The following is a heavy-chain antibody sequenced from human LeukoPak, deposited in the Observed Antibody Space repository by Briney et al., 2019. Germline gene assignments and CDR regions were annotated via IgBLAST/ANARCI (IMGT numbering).Heavy chain of an antibody. J-gene: IGHJ4*02. D-gene: IGHD6-13*01. CDR2: IYTSGST. V-gene: IGHV4-4*07. Sequence: SETLCLTCAVSGGSISSYYWSWIRQPAGKGLEWIGRIYTSGSTNYNPSLKSRVTMSVDTSKNQFSLKLSSVTAADTAVYYCASRIAAAGTCWDCFDYWGQGTLVTVSS. CDR1: GGSISSYY. CDR3: ASRIAAAGTCWDCFDY.